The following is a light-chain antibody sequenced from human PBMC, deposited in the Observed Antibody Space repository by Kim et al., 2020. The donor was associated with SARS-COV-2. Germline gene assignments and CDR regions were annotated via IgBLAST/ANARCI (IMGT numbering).Light chain of an antibody. Sequence: ELTQPPSASGTPGQRVTISCSGSSSNIGSNNVVWYQQLPGAAPNLLIYSNNQRPSGIPDRFSGSRSGTSASLAISGLQSGDEADYYRAVWDDSLKQGVFGGGTQLTVL. CDR3: AVWDDSLKQGV. V-gene: IGLV1-44*01. J-gene: IGLJ3*02. CDR1: SSNIGSNN. CDR2: SNN.